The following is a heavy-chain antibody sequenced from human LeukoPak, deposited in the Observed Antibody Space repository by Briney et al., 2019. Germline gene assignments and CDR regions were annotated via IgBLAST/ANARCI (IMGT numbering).Heavy chain of an antibody. D-gene: IGHD2-8*01. V-gene: IGHV1-46*01. CDR1: GYTFTSYY. CDR3: AGSLGYCTSNVCYLKY. J-gene: IGHJ4*02. CDR2: INPSGGST. Sequence: ASVKHSCKASGYTFTSYYMHWVRQAPGQGLEWMGIINPSGGSTSYAQKFQGRVTMTRDMSTSTVYMELSSLRSEDTAVYYCAGSLGYCTSNVCYLKYWGQGTLVTVSS.